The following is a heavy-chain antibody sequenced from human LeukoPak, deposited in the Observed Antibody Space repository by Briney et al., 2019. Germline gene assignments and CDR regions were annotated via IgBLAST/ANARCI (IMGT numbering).Heavy chain of an antibody. CDR1: GYTFTSYD. CDR3: ARNRLYGSGSYYSDY. J-gene: IGHJ4*02. CDR2: ISAYNGNT. Sequence: ASVKVSCKASGYTFTSYDINWVRQATGQGLEWMGWISAYNGNTNYAQKLQGRVTMTTDTSTSTAYMELRSLRSDDTAVYYCARNRLYGSGSYYSDYWGQGTLVTVSS. D-gene: IGHD3-10*01. V-gene: IGHV1-18*01.